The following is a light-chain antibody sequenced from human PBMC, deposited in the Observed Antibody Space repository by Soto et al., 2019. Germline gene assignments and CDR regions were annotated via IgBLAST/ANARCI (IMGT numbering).Light chain of an antibody. J-gene: IGLJ1*01. CDR2: DVS. V-gene: IGLV2-14*01. CDR1: SSDVGGYNY. CDR3: SSYTSSSTRLYV. Sequence: QSALTQPASVSGSPGQSITISCTGTSSDVGGYNYVSWYQQHPGKAPKLMIYDVSNRPSGVSNLFSGSKSGNTASLTISGLQAEHEADYYCSSYTSSSTRLYVFGTGTKVTVL.